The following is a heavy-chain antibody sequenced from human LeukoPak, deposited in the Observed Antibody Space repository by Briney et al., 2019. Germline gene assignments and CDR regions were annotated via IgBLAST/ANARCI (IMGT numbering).Heavy chain of an antibody. V-gene: IGHV4-39*01. CDR1: GGSISSSSSY. CDR2: VYYSGNT. CDR3: AGQLPGWYYFDY. J-gene: IGHJ4*02. D-gene: IGHD6-19*01. Sequence: SETLSLTCTVSGGSISSSSSYRRWIRQPPGKGLEWVGSVYYSGNTYYNPSLKSRVTVSVDTSKNQFSLKLSSVTAPDTAVYYCAGQLPGWYYFDYWGQGTRVTVSS.